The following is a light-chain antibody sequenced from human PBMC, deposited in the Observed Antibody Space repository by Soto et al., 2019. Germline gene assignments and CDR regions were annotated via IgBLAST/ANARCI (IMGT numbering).Light chain of an antibody. Sequence: IQLFQDPSTLSAAVGEGVTITFRASQTITNSLACDQPKPGKAPQLLIYGASSLQSGVPSRFSGSGSGTEFTLSISSLQPDDLGTYYCQQYIGLWTFGQGAKV. CDR1: QTITNS. CDR2: GAS. J-gene: IGKJ1*01. CDR3: QQYIGLWT. V-gene: IGKV1-5*01.